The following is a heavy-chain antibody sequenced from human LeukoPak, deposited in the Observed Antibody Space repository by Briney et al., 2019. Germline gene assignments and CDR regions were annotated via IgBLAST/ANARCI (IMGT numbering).Heavy chain of an antibody. Sequence: SETLSLTCAVYGGTFSGYYWSWIRQPPGKRLEWVGESNDSGGTNYNPSLKSRVTISADKSKNQVSLKLSSVTAADTAVYYCASHPNYYDSSAYFDDAFDIWGQGTVVTVSS. CDR1: GGTFSGYY. J-gene: IGHJ3*02. CDR2: SNDSGGT. V-gene: IGHV4-34*01. D-gene: IGHD3-22*01. CDR3: ASHPNYYDSSAYFDDAFDI.